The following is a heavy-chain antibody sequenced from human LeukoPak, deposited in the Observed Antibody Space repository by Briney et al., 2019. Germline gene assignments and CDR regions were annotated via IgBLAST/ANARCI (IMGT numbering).Heavy chain of an antibody. J-gene: IGHJ4*02. D-gene: IGHD3-3*01. CDR2: ITITSTYI. Sequence: GGSLRLSCAASGFTFSNFNMNWVRQAPGKGLEWVSSITITSTYIYYADSVKGRFTISRDNAKNSLYLQMNSLRAEDTAVYYCARDPFSVYDFWSGYYGGTDYWGQGTLVTVSS. V-gene: IGHV3-21*01. CDR3: ARDPFSVYDFWSGYYGGTDY. CDR1: GFTFSNFN.